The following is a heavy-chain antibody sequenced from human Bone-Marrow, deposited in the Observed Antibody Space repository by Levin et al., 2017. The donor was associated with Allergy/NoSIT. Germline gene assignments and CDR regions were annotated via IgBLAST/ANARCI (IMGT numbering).Heavy chain of an antibody. CDR1: GLKFNDYY. V-gene: IGHV3-11*01. J-gene: IGHJ3*01. CDR2: ISSGATTI. D-gene: IGHD3-22*01. CDR3: ATHDSSGFLDEVFDL. Sequence: PGGSLRLSCAASGLKFNDYYMSWIRQAPGKGLEWVSYISSGATTIFYADSVRGRFTISRDNAKNSLYLEMNSLRVEDTATYFCATHDSSGFLDEVFDLWGQGTMVIVS.